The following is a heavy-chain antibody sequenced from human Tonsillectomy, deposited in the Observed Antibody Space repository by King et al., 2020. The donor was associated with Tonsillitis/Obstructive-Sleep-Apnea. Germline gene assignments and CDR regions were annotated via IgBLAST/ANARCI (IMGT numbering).Heavy chain of an antibody. CDR1: GGTFSRNA. CDR3: ARQELVPRSYYHSYMDV. CDR2: IIPIAGTA. J-gene: IGHJ6*03. Sequence: VQLVESGAEVKKPGSSVKVSCKASGGTFSRNAISWVRQAPGQGLEWMGGIIPIAGTANYAPKFQGRVTMTADESTSTAYMELSSLRSEATARYYCARQELVPRSYYHSYMDVWRKGTTVTASS. D-gene: IGHD2-2*01. V-gene: IGHV1-69*01.